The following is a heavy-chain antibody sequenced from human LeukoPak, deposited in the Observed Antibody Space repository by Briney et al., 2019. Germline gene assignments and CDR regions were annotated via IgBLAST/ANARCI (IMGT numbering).Heavy chain of an antibody. J-gene: IGHJ3*02. Sequence: ETLSLTCTVSGGSISSSSYYWGWIRQAPGKGLEWVSVIYSGGSTYYADSVKGRFTISRDNSKNTLYLQMNSLRAEDTAVYYCARGGVVGWLQLADAAFDIWGQGTMVTVSS. CDR2: IYSGGST. CDR3: ARGGVVGWLQLADAAFDI. V-gene: IGHV3-53*01. D-gene: IGHD5-24*01. CDR1: GGSISSSSYY.